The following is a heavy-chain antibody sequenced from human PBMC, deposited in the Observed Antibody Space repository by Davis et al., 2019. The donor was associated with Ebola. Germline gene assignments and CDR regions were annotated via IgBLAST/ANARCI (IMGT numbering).Heavy chain of an antibody. J-gene: IGHJ6*04. CDR1: GFTFSSYW. CDR2: IHHSGTT. V-gene: IGHV4-4*02. Sequence: MPGGSLRLSCAASGFTFSSYWMSWVRQAPGKGLEWIGEIHHSGTTNYEPSLRSRLTMSVDKSKNQFSLELRSVTAADTAVYYCARQPIMITPRMDVWGKGTTVTVSS. D-gene: IGHD3-16*01. CDR3: ARQPIMITPRMDV.